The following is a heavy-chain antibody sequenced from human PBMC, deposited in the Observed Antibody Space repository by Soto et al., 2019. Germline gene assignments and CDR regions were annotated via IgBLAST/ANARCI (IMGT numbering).Heavy chain of an antibody. CDR2: ISGSDDDT. J-gene: IGHJ4*02. CDR1: GFSFSSYV. V-gene: IGHV3-23*01. CDR3: AKAGYSFFFDY. Sequence: EVQLLESGGGLVQPGGSLRLSCAASGFSFSSYVMTWVRQAPGKGLEWVSDISGSDDDTYYADSVKGRFTISRDNSNNTLFLQRNSLRAEDTAVYFCAKAGYSFFFDYWGQGTLVTVSS. D-gene: IGHD5-18*01.